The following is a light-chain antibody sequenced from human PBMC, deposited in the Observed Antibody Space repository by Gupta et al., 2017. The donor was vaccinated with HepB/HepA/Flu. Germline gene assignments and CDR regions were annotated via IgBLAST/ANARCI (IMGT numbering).Light chain of an antibody. J-gene: IGLJ2*01. V-gene: IGLV1-40*01. CDR1: SSNIGAGYA. CDR3: QSYDSSLSGSVV. Sequence: QSVLTQPPSLSGAPGQRVPISCTGSSSNIGAGYAVHWYQQLPGTAPKLLIYGNSNRPSGVPDRSSGSKSGTSASLAITGLQAEDEADYYCQSYDSSLSGSVVFGGGTKLTVL. CDR2: GNS.